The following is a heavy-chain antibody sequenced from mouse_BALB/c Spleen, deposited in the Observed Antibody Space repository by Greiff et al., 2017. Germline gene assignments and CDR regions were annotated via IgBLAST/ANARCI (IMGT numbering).Heavy chain of an antibody. J-gene: IGHJ3*01. V-gene: IGHV1S81*02. Sequence: QVQLQQPGAELVKPGASVKLSCKASGYTFTSYWMHWVKQRPGQGLEWIGEINPSNGRTNYNEKFKSKATLTVDKSSSTAYMQLSSLTSEDSAVYYCAREDDYDLAWFAYWDQGTLVTVSA. CDR1: GYTFTSYW. D-gene: IGHD2-4*01. CDR2: INPSNGRT. CDR3: AREDDYDLAWFAY.